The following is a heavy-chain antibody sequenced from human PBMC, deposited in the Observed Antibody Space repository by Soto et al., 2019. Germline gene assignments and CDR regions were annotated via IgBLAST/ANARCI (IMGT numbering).Heavy chain of an antibody. J-gene: IGHJ6*02. CDR3: ASAYDSSGNYYYYGMDV. D-gene: IGHD3-22*01. Sequence: ASVKVSCKASGYTFTSYAMHWVRQAPGQRFEWMGWINAGNGNTKYSQKFQGRVTITRDTSASTAYMELSSLRSEDTAVYYCASAYDSSGNYYYYGMDVWGQGTTVTVSS. V-gene: IGHV1-3*01. CDR2: INAGNGNT. CDR1: GYTFTSYA.